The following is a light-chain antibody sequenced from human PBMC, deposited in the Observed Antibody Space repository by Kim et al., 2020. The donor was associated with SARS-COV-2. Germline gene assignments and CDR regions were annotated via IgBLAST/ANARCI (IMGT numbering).Light chain of an antibody. CDR2: RNN. CDR1: SSNIGSNY. Sequence: ELTQPPSASGTPGQRVTISCSGSSSNIGSNYVYWYQQLPGTAPKLLIYRNNQRPSGVPDRFSGSKSGTSASLAISGLRSEDEADYYCAAWDDSLRWVFGGGTQLTVL. J-gene: IGLJ3*02. CDR3: AAWDDSLRWV. V-gene: IGLV1-47*01.